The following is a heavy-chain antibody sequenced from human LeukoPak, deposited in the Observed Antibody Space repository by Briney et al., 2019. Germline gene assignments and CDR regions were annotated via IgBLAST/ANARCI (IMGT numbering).Heavy chain of an antibody. CDR3: VTAAHFDY. Sequence: GESLKISCKGSGYRFTSYWIGWVRQMPEKGLEWMAIIYAGDSDTRYSPSFQGQVTISVDKSISTAYLQWSSLKASDTAIYYCVTAAHFDYWGQGTLVTVSS. CDR1: GYRFTSYW. CDR2: IYAGDSDT. D-gene: IGHD6-13*01. J-gene: IGHJ4*02. V-gene: IGHV5-51*01.